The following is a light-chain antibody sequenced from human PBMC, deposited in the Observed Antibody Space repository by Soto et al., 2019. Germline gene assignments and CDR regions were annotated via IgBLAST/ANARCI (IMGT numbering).Light chain of an antibody. CDR1: QSVNSNF. V-gene: IGKV3-20*01. CDR2: GAS. Sequence: EIMLTQSPGTLSLSPGKRATLSCKASQSVNSNFLAWYQRKPGQAPRHLIYGASYRATDIPYRFSGSGSGTDFALTITRLETEDFAVYYCQEYVTSPPTVGQGTKV. CDR3: QEYVTSPPT. J-gene: IGKJ1*01.